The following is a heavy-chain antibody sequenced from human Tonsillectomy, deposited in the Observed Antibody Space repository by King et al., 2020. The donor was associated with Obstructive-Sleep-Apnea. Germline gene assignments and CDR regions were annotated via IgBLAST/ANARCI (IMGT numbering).Heavy chain of an antibody. CDR2: ISSSYSST. CDR1: GFTFSSYA. D-gene: IGHD1-14*01. Sequence: VQLVESGGNLVQPGGSLRLSCAASGFTFSSYAMNWVRQAPGKGLEWDSSISSSYSSTYYADSVKGRFTISRDNSKNTLYLQMNGLRAEDTAIYYCAKSRPLFDYWGQGTLVTVSS. V-gene: IGHV3-23*04. CDR3: AKSRPLFDY. J-gene: IGHJ4*02.